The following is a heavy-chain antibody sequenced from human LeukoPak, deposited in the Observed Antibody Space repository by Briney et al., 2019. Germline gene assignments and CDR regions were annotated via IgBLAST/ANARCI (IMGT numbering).Heavy chain of an antibody. CDR3: ARPVAPHDAFDI. D-gene: IGHD2-2*01. V-gene: IGHV1-8*01. Sequence: ASVKVSCKASGYTFTSYDINWVRQATGQGLEWMGWMNPNSGNTGYAQKFQGRVTMTRNTSISTAYMELSSLRSEDTAVYYCARPVAPHDAFDIWGQGTMVTVSS. CDR1: GYTFTSYD. CDR2: MNPNSGNT. J-gene: IGHJ3*02.